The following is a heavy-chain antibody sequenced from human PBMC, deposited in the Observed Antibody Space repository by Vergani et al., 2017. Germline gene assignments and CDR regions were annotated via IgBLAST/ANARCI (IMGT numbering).Heavy chain of an antibody. CDR3: ARWGNEKRLDS. Sequence: VQLLESGGDLVQPGGSLRLSCAASGFTFSSHGMHWVRQAPGKGLEWVAVIWYDGSNKYYGDSVKGRFTISRDNSKNTLYLQMNSLRVEDTAVYYCARWGNEKRLDSWGQGTLVTVSS. CDR2: IWYDGSNK. CDR1: GFTFSSHG. J-gene: IGHJ5*01. D-gene: IGHD1-1*01. V-gene: IGHV3-33*08.